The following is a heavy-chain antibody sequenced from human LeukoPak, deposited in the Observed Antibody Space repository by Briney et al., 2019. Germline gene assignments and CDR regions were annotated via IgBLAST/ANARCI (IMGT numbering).Heavy chain of an antibody. CDR1: GYAFTSYY. CDR3: ARASFGVVIFDY. CDR2: INPSGGST. Sequence: GASVKVSCKASGYAFTSYYMHWVRQAPGQGLEWMGIINPSGGSTSYAQKFQGRVTMTRDTSTSTVYMELSSLRSEDTAVYYCARASFGVVIFDYWGQGTLVTVSS. J-gene: IGHJ4*02. V-gene: IGHV1-46*01. D-gene: IGHD3-3*01.